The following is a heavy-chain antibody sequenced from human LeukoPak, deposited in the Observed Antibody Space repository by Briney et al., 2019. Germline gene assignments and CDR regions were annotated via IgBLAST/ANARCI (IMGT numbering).Heavy chain of an antibody. CDR1: GYTFTSYY. D-gene: IGHD3-22*01. CDR2: INPSGGTT. Sequence: GASVKVSCKASGYTFTSYYLHWVRQAPGQRLEWMGIINPSGGTTSYAQNFQGRLTMTRDTSTSTVYMELSSLRSEDTAVYYCARGRGSIGLLGEFDYWGQGTLVTVSS. J-gene: IGHJ4*02. V-gene: IGHV1-46*01. CDR3: ARGRGSIGLLGEFDY.